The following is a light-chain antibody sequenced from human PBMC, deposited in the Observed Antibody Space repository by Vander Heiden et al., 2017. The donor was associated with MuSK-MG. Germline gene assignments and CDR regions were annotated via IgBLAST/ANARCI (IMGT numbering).Light chain of an antibody. CDR1: ETITKY. CDR2: TAS. Sequence: DIQMTQSPSSLSASVGDRVTITCRASETITKYLNWYQQKPGKAPKLLIYTASSLESGVPSRFSGSGSWTDFTLTISSLQPEDFASYYCQQSYNVPLTFGGGTKVESK. V-gene: IGKV1-39*01. J-gene: IGKJ4*01. CDR3: QQSYNVPLT.